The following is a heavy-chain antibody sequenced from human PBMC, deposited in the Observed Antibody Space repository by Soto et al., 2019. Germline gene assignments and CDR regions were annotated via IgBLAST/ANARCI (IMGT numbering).Heavy chain of an antibody. D-gene: IGHD2-2*01. CDR1: GGTFSSYA. CDR2: IIPIFGTA. J-gene: IGHJ6*02. Sequence: QVQLVQSGAEVKKPGSSVKVSCKASGGTFSSYAISWVRQAPGQGLEWMGGIIPIFGTANYAQKFQGRVTITADESTSTAYMELSSLRSEDTAVYYRARDPRVCSSTSCHLISNYYGMDVWGQGTTVTVSS. V-gene: IGHV1-69*01. CDR3: ARDPRVCSSTSCHLISNYYGMDV.